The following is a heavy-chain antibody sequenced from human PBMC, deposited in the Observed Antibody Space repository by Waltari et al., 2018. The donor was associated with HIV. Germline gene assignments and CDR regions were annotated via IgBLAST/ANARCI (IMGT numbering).Heavy chain of an antibody. CDR3: ARDGSSYYVLDY. V-gene: IGHV3-48*03. J-gene: IGHJ4*02. CDR2: ISSSGSTI. D-gene: IGHD1-26*01. Sequence: EVQVVESGGGLVQPGGSLRLSCAASGFTFSTYEMNWVRQAPGKGLEWVSYISSSGSTIYYANSVKCRFTISRDNAKNSLYLQMNSLRAEDTAVYFCARDGSSYYVLDYWGRGTLVTVSS. CDR1: GFTFSTYE.